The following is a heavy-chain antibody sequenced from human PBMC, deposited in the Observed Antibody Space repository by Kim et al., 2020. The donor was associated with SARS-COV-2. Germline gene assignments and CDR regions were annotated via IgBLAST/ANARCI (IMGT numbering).Heavy chain of an antibody. CDR3: ARDGEGS. Sequence: SSNSEVYAESVKGRFTISRDNARSSVSLQMNSLTAEDTGLYFCARDGEGSWGRGTQVTVSS. J-gene: IGHJ5*02. V-gene: IGHV3-21*06. CDR2: SSNSE. D-gene: IGHD3-3*01.